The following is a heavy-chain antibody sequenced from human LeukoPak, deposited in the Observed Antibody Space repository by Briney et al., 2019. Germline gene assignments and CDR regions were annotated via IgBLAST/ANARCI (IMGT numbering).Heavy chain of an antibody. Sequence: GGSLRLSCAASGFTFSSYAMSWVRQAPGKGLEWVSGISGSGDNTYYADSVKGRFTISRDSSKNTLYVQVNSLGTEGTAAYYCAKGSYYDSSGSFYFDYWGQGTLVTVSS. D-gene: IGHD3-22*01. CDR1: GFTFSSYA. CDR3: AKGSYYDSSGSFYFDY. CDR2: ISGSGDNT. V-gene: IGHV3-23*01. J-gene: IGHJ4*02.